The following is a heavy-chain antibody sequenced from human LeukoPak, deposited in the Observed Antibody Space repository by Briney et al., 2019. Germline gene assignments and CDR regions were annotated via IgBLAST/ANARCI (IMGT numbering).Heavy chain of an antibody. Sequence: ASVKVSCKTSGYSFTSYNLHWVRQAPGQRLEWMGIIKPSGTDTNYAQKFQGRVIMTTDTSTSTVYMELSSLKSEDTAVYYCAREEILARIRSFDYWGQGTLVTVSS. J-gene: IGHJ4*02. CDR1: GYSFTSYN. CDR2: IKPSGTDT. CDR3: AREEILARIRSFDY. D-gene: IGHD3-3*02. V-gene: IGHV1-46*01.